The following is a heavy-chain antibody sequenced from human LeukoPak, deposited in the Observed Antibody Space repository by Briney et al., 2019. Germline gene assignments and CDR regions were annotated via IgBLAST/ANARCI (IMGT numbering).Heavy chain of an antibody. D-gene: IGHD6-6*01. J-gene: IGHJ4*02. Sequence: PSETLSLTCTVSGGSVSSGSYYWSWIRQPPGKGLEWIGYIYYGGSTNYNPSLKSRVTISVDTSKKQFSLKLSSVTAADTAVYYCARGPSNVGTARPKYFDYWGQGTLVTVSS. V-gene: IGHV4-61*01. CDR1: GGSVSSGSYY. CDR2: IYYGGST. CDR3: ARGPSNVGTARPKYFDY.